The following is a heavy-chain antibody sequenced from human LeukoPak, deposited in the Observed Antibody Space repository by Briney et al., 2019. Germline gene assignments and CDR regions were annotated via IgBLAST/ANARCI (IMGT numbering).Heavy chain of an antibody. Sequence: GGSLRLSCAASGFTFSSYAVSWVRQAPGKGLEWVSGISGSGSNTYHADSVKGRFTISRDNSKNTLYLQMNSLRAEDTAVYFCAKDRASGSDPIDAFDIWGLGTMVTVSS. CDR2: ISGSGSNT. CDR1: GFTFSSYA. D-gene: IGHD3-10*01. CDR3: AKDRASGSDPIDAFDI. V-gene: IGHV3-23*01. J-gene: IGHJ3*02.